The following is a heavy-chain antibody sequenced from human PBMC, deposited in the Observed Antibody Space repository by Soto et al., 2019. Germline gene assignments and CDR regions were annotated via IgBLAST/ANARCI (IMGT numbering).Heavy chain of an antibody. J-gene: IGHJ6*02. V-gene: IGHV1-69*06. CDR1: GGTFSSYA. CDR3: AREGPSTYYDFWSGYYRGNEYYYYYGMDV. Sequence: SVKVSCKASGGTFSSYAISWVRQAPGQGLEWMGGIIPIFGTANYAQKFQGRVTITADKSTSTAYMELSSLRSEDTAVYYCAREGPSTYYDFWSGYYRGNEYYYYYGMDVWGQGTTVIVSS. CDR2: IIPIFGTA. D-gene: IGHD3-3*01.